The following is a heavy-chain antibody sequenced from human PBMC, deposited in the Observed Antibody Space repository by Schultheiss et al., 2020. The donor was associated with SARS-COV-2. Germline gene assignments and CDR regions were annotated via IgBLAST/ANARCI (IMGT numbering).Heavy chain of an antibody. CDR3: ASGKSSTSSFDY. V-gene: IGHV3-23*01. CDR1: GFTFSSYG. D-gene: IGHD2-2*01. CDR2: ISGSGGST. Sequence: GGSLRLSCAASGFTFSSYGMHWVRQAPGKGLEWVSAISGSGGSTYYADSVKGRFTISRDNSKNTLYLQMNSLRAEDTAVYYCASGKSSTSSFDYWGQGTLVTVSS. J-gene: IGHJ4*02.